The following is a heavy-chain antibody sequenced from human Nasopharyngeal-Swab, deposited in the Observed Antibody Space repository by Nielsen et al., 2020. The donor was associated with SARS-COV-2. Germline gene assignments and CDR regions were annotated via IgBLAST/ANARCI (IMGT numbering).Heavy chain of an antibody. J-gene: IGHJ6*03. Sequence: GESLKIPCAASGFPFSRYAMRRVRQAPGKGLEWVSAINGSGGSTYYADSVKGRFTISRANSKNTLYLQMNSLRAEDTAVYYCAKHPIRIYYYYMDVWGKGTTVTVSS. CDR3: AKHPIRIYYYYMDV. D-gene: IGHD2/OR15-2a*01. V-gene: IGHV3-23*01. CDR1: GFPFSRYA. CDR2: INGSGGST.